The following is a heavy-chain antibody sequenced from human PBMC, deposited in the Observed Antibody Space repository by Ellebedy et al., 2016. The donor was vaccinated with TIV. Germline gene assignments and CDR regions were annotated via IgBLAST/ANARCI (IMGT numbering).Heavy chain of an antibody. J-gene: IGHJ4*02. CDR2: INHSGST. D-gene: IGHD2-2*01. Sequence: SETLSLXXAVYGGSFSGYYWSWIRQPPGKGLEWIGEINHSGSTNYNPSLKSRVTISVDTSKNQFSLKLSSVTAADTAVYYCAGSSTSCYALDYWGQGTLVTVSS. V-gene: IGHV4-34*01. CDR3: AGSSTSCYALDY. CDR1: GGSFSGYY.